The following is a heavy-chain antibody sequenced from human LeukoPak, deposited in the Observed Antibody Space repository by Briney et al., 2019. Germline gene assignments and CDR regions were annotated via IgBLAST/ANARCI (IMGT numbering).Heavy chain of an antibody. J-gene: IGHJ3*02. CDR3: ASRPGWDTSAFDI. CDR2: IWYDGSNK. Sequence: GGSLRLSCAASGFTFSSYGMHWVRQAPGKGLEWVAVIWYDGSNKYYADSVKGRFTISRDNSKNTPYLQMNSLRAEDTAVYYCASRPGWDTSAFDIWGQGTMVTVSS. V-gene: IGHV3-33*01. D-gene: IGHD1-26*01. CDR1: GFTFSSYG.